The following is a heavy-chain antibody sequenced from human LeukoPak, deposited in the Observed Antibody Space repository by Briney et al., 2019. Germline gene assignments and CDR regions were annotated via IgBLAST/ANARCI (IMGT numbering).Heavy chain of an antibody. D-gene: IGHD6-19*01. CDR1: GFTFSSYA. J-gene: IGHJ4*02. CDR3: AIDVGDNSSGWYID. CDR2: ISYDGSNK. V-gene: IGHV3-30*04. Sequence: GRSLRLSCAASGFTFSSYAMHWVRQAPGKGLEWVAVISYDGSNKYYADSVKGRFTISRDNSKNTLYQQMNSLRAEDTAVYYCAIDVGDNSSGWYIDWGQGTLVTVSS.